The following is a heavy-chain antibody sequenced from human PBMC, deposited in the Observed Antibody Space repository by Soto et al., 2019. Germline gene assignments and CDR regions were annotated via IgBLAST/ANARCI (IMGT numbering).Heavy chain of an antibody. D-gene: IGHD5-12*01. J-gene: IGHJ4*02. Sequence: QLQLQESGSGLLRPSQTLSLTCLVSGGSIINGNYSWTWIRQPPGKALEWIGYIYHSGSTYSNPSLRSRVTLSVDRSKNQFSLNMKSMTAADTAVYYCASRFVDSATGYFNRWGQGTLVTVSS. CDR1: GGSIINGNYS. V-gene: IGHV4-30-2*01. CDR3: ASRFVDSATGYFNR. CDR2: IYHSGST.